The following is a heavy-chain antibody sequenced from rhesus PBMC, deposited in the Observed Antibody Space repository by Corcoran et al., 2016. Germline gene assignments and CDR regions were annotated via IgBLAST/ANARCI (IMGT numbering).Heavy chain of an antibody. Sequence: QVQLQESGPGVVKPSATLSLTCAVSGGSISDSYRWSWSRQPPGKGLEWIGYIYGSNTSTNYNPSLKSRVTISKDTSKNQVSLKLSSVTAADTAVYYCARGLSRRVDYWGQGVLVTVSS. D-gene: IGHD2-39*01. CDR2: IYGSNTST. CDR3: ARGLSRRVDY. J-gene: IGHJ4*01. V-gene: IGHV4S10*01. CDR1: GGSISDSYR.